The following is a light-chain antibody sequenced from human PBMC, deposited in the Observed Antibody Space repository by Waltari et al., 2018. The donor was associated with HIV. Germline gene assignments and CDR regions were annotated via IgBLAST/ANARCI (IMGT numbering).Light chain of an antibody. CDR2: DAT. Sequence: SYVLTQPPSESVAQGQTARVTCGGQNVGSNSVHWYQQKTGQPPPLVLCDATDRPSGIPELFSGSKSGNTATLTISRGEVGDEADYYCHVWDSAGDGHVFGSGTKVTV. V-gene: IGLV3-21*02. CDR3: HVWDSAGDGHV. J-gene: IGLJ1*01. CDR1: NVGSNS.